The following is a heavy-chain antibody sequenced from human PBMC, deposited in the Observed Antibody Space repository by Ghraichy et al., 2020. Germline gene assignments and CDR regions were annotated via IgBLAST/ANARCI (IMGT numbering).Heavy chain of an antibody. V-gene: IGHV3-48*02. Sequence: LSLTCAASGFTLSSWNMNWVRQAPGKGLEWVSYISSSIVTIHSADSVKGRFTASRDNGKNSLYLQMNSLRDEDTAVYYCVAAFDSWGQGTLVTAYS. CDR1: GFTLSSWN. D-gene: IGHD6-13*01. J-gene: IGHJ4*02. CDR3: VAAFDS. CDR2: ISSSIVTI.